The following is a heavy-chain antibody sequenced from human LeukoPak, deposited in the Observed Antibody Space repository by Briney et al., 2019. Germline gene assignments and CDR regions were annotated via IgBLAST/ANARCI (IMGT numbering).Heavy chain of an antibody. Sequence: GASVKVSCKASGYTFTSYDINWVRQATGQGLEWMGWMNPNSGNTGYAQKFQGRVTMTRNTSISTAYMELSSLRSEDTAVYYCARVYCRSSTSCSIFGYWGQGTLVTVSS. CDR2: MNPNSGNT. J-gene: IGHJ4*02. CDR1: GYTFTSYD. V-gene: IGHV1-8*01. D-gene: IGHD2-2*01. CDR3: ARVYCRSSTSCSIFGY.